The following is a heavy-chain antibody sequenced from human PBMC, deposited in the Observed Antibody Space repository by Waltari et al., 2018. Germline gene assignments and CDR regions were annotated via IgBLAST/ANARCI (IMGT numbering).Heavy chain of an antibody. CDR3: ARRSLVGATNY. J-gene: IGHJ4*02. D-gene: IGHD1-26*01. CDR1: GGSFSGYY. CDR2: INHSGST. V-gene: IGHV4-34*01. Sequence: QVQLQQWGAGLLKPSETLSLTCAVYGGSFSGYYWSWIRQPLGKGLEWIGEINHSGSTNYNPSLKSRVTISVDTSKNQFSLKLSSVTAADTAVYYCARRSLVGATNYWGQGTLVTVSS.